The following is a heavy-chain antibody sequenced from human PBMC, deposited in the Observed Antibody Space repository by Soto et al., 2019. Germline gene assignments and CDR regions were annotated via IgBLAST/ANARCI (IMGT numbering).Heavy chain of an antibody. CDR2: INPSGGST. D-gene: IGHD6-19*01. J-gene: IGHJ4*02. CDR3: AGHIAVAGFDY. V-gene: IGHV1-46*01. Sequence: ASVKVSCKASGYTFTSYYMHWVRQAPGQGLEWMGIINPSGGSTSYAQKFQGRVTMTRDTSTSTVYMELSSLRSEDTAVYYCAGHIAVAGFDYWGQGTLVTVSS. CDR1: GYTFTSYY.